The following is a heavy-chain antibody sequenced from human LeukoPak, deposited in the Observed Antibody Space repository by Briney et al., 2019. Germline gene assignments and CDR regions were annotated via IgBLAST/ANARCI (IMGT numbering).Heavy chain of an antibody. J-gene: IGHJ4*02. CDR2: ISAYNGNT. D-gene: IGHD2-2*01. Sequence: GASVKVSCKASGYTFTSYGISWVRQAPGQGLEWMGWISAYNGNTNYAQKLQGRVTMTTDTSTSTAYMELRSLRSDDTAVYYCARDGCTSCYWGSMYYFDYWGQGTLVTVSS. CDR1: GYTFTSYG. V-gene: IGHV1-18*01. CDR3: ARDGCTSCYWGSMYYFDY.